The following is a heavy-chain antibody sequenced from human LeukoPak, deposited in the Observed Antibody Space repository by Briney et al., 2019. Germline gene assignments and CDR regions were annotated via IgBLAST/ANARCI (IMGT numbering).Heavy chain of an antibody. CDR3: ARDRVDSSSYYPSYYYYGMDV. J-gene: IGHJ6*02. D-gene: IGHD3-22*01. CDR1: DGSISSSSYY. Sequence: SETLSLTCTVSDGSISSSSYYWGWIRQPPGKGLEWIGSIYYSGRTFYNPSLKSRVTISVDTSKNQFSLKLSSVTAADTAVYYCARDRVDSSSYYPSYYYYGMDVWGQGTTVTVSS. CDR2: IYYSGRT. V-gene: IGHV4-39*07.